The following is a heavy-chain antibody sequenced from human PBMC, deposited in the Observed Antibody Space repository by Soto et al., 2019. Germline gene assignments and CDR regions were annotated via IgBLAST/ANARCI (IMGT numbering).Heavy chain of an antibody. J-gene: IGHJ6*02. V-gene: IGHV3-48*01. Sequence: EVQLVESVGGLVQPGGSLILSCAASGFTFSSYSMNWVRQAPGKGLEWVSYISSSSNTIYYAVSVKGGFPISRDNSKNSLYLQMNSLRAEDTAVYYCARVELLRHSYGMDVWGQGTTVTVSS. CDR2: ISSSSNTI. CDR1: GFTFSSYS. CDR3: ARVELLRHSYGMDV. D-gene: IGHD1-26*01.